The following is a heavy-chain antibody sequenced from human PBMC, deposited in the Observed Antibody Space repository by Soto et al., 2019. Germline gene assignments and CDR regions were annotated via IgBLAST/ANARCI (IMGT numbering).Heavy chain of an antibody. CDR1: GFTFDDNA. D-gene: IGHD3-16*01. Sequence: GGSLRLSCAVSGFTFDDNAMHWVRQAREKGLEWVSGINWKSDIGYADSVKGRFTISRDNAENSLYLQMNSLRAEDTALYYCAISQDRGGRTTFIYWGQGTQVTVSS. V-gene: IGHV3-9*01. J-gene: IGHJ4*02. CDR2: INWKSDI. CDR3: AISQDRGGRTTFIY.